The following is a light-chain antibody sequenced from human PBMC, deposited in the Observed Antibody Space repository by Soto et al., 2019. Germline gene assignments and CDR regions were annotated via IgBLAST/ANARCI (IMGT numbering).Light chain of an antibody. CDR1: QSISSS. Sequence: DIQMTQSPSTLSASVGDRVTITCRASQSISSSLAWYQQKPGKAPKLLIYDAYNLESGVPSRFSGSGSGTEFTLTVSSLQPDDFATYYCQQYNNYLWTFGQGTKVDIK. J-gene: IGKJ1*01. CDR3: QQYNNYLWT. V-gene: IGKV1-5*01. CDR2: DAY.